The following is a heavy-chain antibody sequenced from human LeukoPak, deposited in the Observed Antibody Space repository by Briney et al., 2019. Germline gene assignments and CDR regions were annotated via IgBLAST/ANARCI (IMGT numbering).Heavy chain of an antibody. CDR1: GGSISSYY. J-gene: IGHJ6*04. D-gene: IGHD3-10*01. CDR3: AKGGSGSYYNPYYYYYGMDV. Sequence: SETLSLTCAVSGGSISSYYWSWIRQPPGKGLEWIGYIYYSGSTNYNPSLKSRVTISVDTSKNQFSLKLSSVTAADTAVYYCAKGGSGSYYNPYYYYYGMDVWGKGTTVTVSS. V-gene: IGHV4-59*01. CDR2: IYYSGST.